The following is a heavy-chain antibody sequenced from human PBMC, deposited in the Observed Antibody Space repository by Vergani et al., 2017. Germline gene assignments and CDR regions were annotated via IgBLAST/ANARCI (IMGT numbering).Heavy chain of an antibody. CDR3: ARDFAGPVRGIFDY. J-gene: IGHJ4*02. V-gene: IGHV3-9*02. CDR1: GFTSAGYA. Sequence: EVQLEESGGGLVLPGRSLRLSCVASGFTSAGYAMHWVRQAPGKGLEWVSGISWNSNSIGYADSVKGRFVISRDNAKNLLYLQMNSLRVEDTAIYYCARDFAGPVRGIFDYWGQGEVVTVSS. CDR2: ISWNSNSI. D-gene: IGHD2-21*01.